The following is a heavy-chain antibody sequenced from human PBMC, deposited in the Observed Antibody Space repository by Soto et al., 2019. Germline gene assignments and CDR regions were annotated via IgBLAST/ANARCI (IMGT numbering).Heavy chain of an antibody. D-gene: IGHD2-8*02. V-gene: IGHV4-34*01. CDR1: GGSFSGYY. J-gene: IGHJ4*02. Sequence: SETLSLTCAVYGGSFSGYYWTWIRQPPGTGLEWIGEINHSGSTNYNPSLKSRVTISVDTSKNQFSLKLTSVTAADTAVYYWARDKITGFFDDWGQGTLFTVPS. CDR2: INHSGST. CDR3: ARDKITGFFDD.